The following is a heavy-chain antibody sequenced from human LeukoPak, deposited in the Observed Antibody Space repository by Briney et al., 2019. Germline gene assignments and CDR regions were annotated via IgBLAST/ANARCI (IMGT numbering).Heavy chain of an antibody. D-gene: IGHD5-12*01. CDR1: GFIVSSNY. V-gene: IGHV3-7*01. Sequence: GGSLRLSCAASGFIVSSNYMSWVRQAPGKGLEWVANIKHDGSEKYYVDSVKGRFTISRDNAKNSLYLQMNSLRAEDTAIYYCARWEGDIVATIGDYWGQGTLVTVSS. CDR3: ARWEGDIVATIGDY. J-gene: IGHJ4*02. CDR2: IKHDGSEK.